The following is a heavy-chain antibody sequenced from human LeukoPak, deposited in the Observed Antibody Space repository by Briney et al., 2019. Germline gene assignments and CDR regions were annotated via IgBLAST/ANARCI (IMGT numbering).Heavy chain of an antibody. Sequence: SETLSLTCTVSGYSISSGYYWGWIRPPPGKGLEWIGSIYHSGSTYYNPSLKSRVTISVDTSKNQFSLKLSSVTAADTAVYYCARMGFYSTIDYWGQGTLVTVSS. V-gene: IGHV4-38-2*02. CDR2: IYHSGST. CDR1: GYSISSGYY. J-gene: IGHJ4*02. D-gene: IGHD6-13*01. CDR3: ARMGFYSTIDY.